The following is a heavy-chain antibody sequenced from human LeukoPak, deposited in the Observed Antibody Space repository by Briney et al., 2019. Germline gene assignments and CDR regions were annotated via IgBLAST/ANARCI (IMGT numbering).Heavy chain of an antibody. Sequence: GASVKVSCKVSGYTLTELSMHWVRQAPGKGLEWMGGFDPEDGETIYAQKFQGRVTMTKDTSTDTAYMELSSLRSEDTAVYYCATDPFSSSWFGPGDYWGQGALVTVSS. V-gene: IGHV1-24*01. D-gene: IGHD6-13*01. CDR2: FDPEDGET. CDR1: GYTLTELS. J-gene: IGHJ4*02. CDR3: ATDPFSSSWFGPGDY.